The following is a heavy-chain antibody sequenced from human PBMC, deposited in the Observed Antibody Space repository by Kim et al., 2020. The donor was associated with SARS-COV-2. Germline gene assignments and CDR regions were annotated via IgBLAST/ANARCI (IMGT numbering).Heavy chain of an antibody. D-gene: IGHD3-9*01. CDR1: GFTFSNAW. Sequence: GGSLRLSCAASGFTFSNAWMSWVRQAPGKGLEWVGRIKSKTDGGITDYAAPVKGRFTISRDDSKNTLYLQMNSLKTEDTAVYYCTTVLVGMDVWGQGTTVTVSS. CDR2: IKSKTDGGIT. CDR3: TTVLVGMDV. J-gene: IGHJ6*02. V-gene: IGHV3-15*01.